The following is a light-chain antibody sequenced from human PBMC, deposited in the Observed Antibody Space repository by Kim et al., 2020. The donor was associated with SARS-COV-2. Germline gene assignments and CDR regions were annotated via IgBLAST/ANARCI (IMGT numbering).Light chain of an antibody. Sequence: QSALTQPASVSGSPGQSITISCTGSSSDVGSYKYVSWYQQHPGKAPKLMIYDVNNRPSGVSSRFSGSKSGNTASLTISGLQAGDEADYYCTSYTSTTTVIFGGGTQLTVL. CDR2: DVN. V-gene: IGLV2-14*03. J-gene: IGLJ2*01. CDR1: SSDVGSYKY. CDR3: TSYTSTTTVI.